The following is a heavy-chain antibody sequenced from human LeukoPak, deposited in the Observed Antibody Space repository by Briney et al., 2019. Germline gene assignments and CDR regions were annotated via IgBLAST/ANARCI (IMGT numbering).Heavy chain of an antibody. V-gene: IGHV3-11*04. CDR3: ARDPRYCSGGSCYSLLDWFDP. CDR2: ISSSGSTI. CDR1: GFTFSDYY. J-gene: IGHJ5*02. D-gene: IGHD2-15*01. Sequence: GGSLRLSCAASGFTFSDYYMSWIRQAPGKGLEWVSYISSSGSTIYYADSVKGRFTIYRDNAKNSLYLQMNSLRAEDTAVYYCARDPRYCSGGSCYSLLDWFDPWGQGTLVTVSS.